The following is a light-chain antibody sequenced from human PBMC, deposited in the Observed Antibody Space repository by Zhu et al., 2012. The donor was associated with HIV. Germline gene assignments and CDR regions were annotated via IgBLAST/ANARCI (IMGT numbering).Light chain of an antibody. CDR2: ATY. CDR3: LQSYSAPYT. J-gene: IGKJ2*01. CDR1: QTVGQY. V-gene: IGKV1-39*01. Sequence: DIQMTQSPSSLSVSVGDRVTITCRASQTVGQYLHWYQQKLGEAPKVVIYATYNLEGGVPSRFSGSGFGTDFTLTITNLEPEDFATYYCLQSYSAPYTFGLGDQPGNQT.